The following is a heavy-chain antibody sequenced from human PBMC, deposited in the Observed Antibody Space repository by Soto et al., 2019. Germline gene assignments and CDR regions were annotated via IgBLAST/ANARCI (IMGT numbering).Heavy chain of an antibody. Sequence: PSETLSLTCTVSGGSISSGGYYWSWIRQHPGKGLEWIGYIYYSGSTYYNPSLKSRVTISVDTSKNQFSLKLSSVTAADTAVYYCERGGRDWGFDYWGQGTLVTVSS. V-gene: IGHV4-31*03. CDR2: IYYSGST. D-gene: IGHD1-26*01. CDR3: ERGGRDWGFDY. J-gene: IGHJ4*02. CDR1: GGSISSGGYY.